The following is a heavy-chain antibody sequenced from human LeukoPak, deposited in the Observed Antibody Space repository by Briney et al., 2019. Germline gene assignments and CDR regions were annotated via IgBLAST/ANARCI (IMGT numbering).Heavy chain of an antibody. D-gene: IGHD2-21*01. CDR1: GGSFSGYY. V-gene: IGHV4-34*01. Sequence: PSETLSLTCAVYGGSFSGYYWSWIRQPPGKGLEWIGEINHSGSTNYNPSLKSRVTISVDTSKNQFSLKLSSVTAADTAVYYCARGKGILWWSGGQYYFDYWGQGTLVTVSS. J-gene: IGHJ4*02. CDR3: ARGKGILWWSGGQYYFDY. CDR2: INHSGST.